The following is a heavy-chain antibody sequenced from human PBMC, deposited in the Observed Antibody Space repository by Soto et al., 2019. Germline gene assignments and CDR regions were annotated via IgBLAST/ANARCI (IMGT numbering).Heavy chain of an antibody. Sequence: SETLSLTCTVSGGSITSYNWNWLRQPPGKALEWIGYVYNSGSTNYNPSLKSRVTISVDTSKNQFSLKVNSVTAADTAVYYYARRAVVAVTGRLDNWLDPWGQGILVT. D-gene: IGHD2-21*01. CDR1: GGSITSYN. CDR3: ARRAVVAVTGRLDNWLDP. J-gene: IGHJ5*02. CDR2: VYNSGST. V-gene: IGHV4-59*01.